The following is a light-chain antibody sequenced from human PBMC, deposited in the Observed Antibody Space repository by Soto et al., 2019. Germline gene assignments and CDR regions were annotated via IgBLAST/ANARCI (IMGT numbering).Light chain of an antibody. CDR3: QQYNNFWT. CDR1: QSISTW. Sequence: DIQMTQSPSALSASVGDRVTITCRASQSISTWLAWYQQKPGKAPRLQIYDASYLERGVPSRFSGSGSGTEFTLTISDLQPDDLATYYCQQYNNFWTFGPGTKVEI. CDR2: DAS. V-gene: IGKV1-5*01. J-gene: IGKJ1*01.